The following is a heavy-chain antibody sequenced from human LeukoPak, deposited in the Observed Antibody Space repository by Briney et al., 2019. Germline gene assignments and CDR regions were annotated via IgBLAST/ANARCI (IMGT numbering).Heavy chain of an antibody. Sequence: ASVKVSCKASGYTFTSYDINWVRQATGQGLEWMGWMNPNSGNTGYAQKFQGRVTMTRNTSISTAYMELSSLRSEDTAVYYCAKDEGDGLRYFDWPTDWGQGTLVTVSS. CDR3: AKDEGDGLRYFDWPTD. V-gene: IGHV1-8*01. J-gene: IGHJ4*02. CDR1: GYTFTSYD. D-gene: IGHD3-9*01. CDR2: MNPNSGNT.